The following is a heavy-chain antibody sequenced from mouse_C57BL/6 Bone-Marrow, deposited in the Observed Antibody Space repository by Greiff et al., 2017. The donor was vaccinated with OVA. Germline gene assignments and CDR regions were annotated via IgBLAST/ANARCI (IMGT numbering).Heavy chain of an antibody. CDR3: ARRAYYSNPYCFDY. Sequence: QVQLQQSGAELARPGASVKLSCKASGYTFTSSGISWVKQRTGQGLEWIGEIYPRSGNTYYNEKFKGKATLTADKSSSTAYMQLRSLTSEDSAVYFCARRAYYSNPYCFDYGGQGTTLTVSS. CDR2: IYPRSGNT. J-gene: IGHJ2*01. V-gene: IGHV1-81*01. CDR1: GYTFTSSG. D-gene: IGHD2-5*01.